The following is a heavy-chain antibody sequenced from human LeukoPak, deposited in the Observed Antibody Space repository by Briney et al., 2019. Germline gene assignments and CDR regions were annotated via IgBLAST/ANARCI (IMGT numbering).Heavy chain of an antibody. Sequence: PGGSLRLSCAASGFTFSSYAMSWVRQAPGKGLEWVSIIGSDGTIFYADSVEGRFSISRDNSKDTPYLQMNSLRAEDTAIYYCARPRVPVAGTRYFDTWGQGTLVTVSS. CDR1: GFTFSSYA. V-gene: IGHV3-23*01. CDR3: ARPRVPVAGTRYFDT. CDR2: IGSDGTI. D-gene: IGHD6-19*01. J-gene: IGHJ5*02.